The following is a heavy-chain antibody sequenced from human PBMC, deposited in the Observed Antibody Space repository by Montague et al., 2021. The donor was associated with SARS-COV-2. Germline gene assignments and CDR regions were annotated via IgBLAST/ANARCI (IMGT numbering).Heavy chain of an antibody. CDR1: GYSFSNYG. CDR2: IWYDGSNE. Sequence: SCKASGYSFSNYGITWVRQAPGQGPEWVAHIWYDGSNENYVDSVQGRFTISRDNSKYTVYLQMNSLRAEDTAVYYCAKHSAFHPYYCDMHVWGQGTLVPVPS. CDR3: AKHSAFHPYYCDMHV. D-gene: IGHD3-16*01. V-gene: IGHV3-33*06. J-gene: IGHJ6*02.